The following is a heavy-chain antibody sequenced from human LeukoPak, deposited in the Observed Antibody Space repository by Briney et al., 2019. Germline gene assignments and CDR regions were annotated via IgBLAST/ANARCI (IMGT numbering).Heavy chain of an antibody. CDR1: GFTLSSYA. D-gene: IGHD1-26*01. V-gene: IGHV3-23*01. J-gene: IGHJ4*02. CDR2: ISVSGDST. CDR3: AKDDEKDSGNRYGDFDH. Sequence: GGSLRLSCAASGFTLSSYAMSWVRQAPGKGLDRVAAISVSGDSTFYGESVKGRFTISRDNSKNTLYLQMNSLRAEDTAIYYCAKDDEKDSGNRYGDFDHWGQATLVTVSS.